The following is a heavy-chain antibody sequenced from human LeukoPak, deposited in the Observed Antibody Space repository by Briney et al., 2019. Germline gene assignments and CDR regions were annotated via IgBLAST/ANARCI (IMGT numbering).Heavy chain of an antibody. Sequence: GGSLRLSCAASGFTFSSYSMSWVRQAPGKGLEWVSSNSGGSSYYADSVKGRFTISRDNSKNTLYLQMNSLRAEDTAVYYCAKDLGSSGWYIDYWGQGTLVTVSS. CDR2: NSGGSS. V-gene: IGHV3-23*01. CDR1: GFTFSSYS. J-gene: IGHJ4*02. D-gene: IGHD6-19*01. CDR3: AKDLGSSGWYIDY.